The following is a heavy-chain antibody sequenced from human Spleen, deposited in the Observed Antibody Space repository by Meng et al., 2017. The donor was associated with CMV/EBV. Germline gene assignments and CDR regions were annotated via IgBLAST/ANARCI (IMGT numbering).Heavy chain of an antibody. CDR3: ARVSSWTYYSDY. Sequence: SETLSLTCAVYGGSFSGYYWSWIRQPPGKGLGWIGDINHSGSANYNPSLKSRVTISVDTSKNQFSLKLSSVTAADTAVYYCARVSSWTYYSDYWGQGTLVTVSS. CDR2: INHSGSA. J-gene: IGHJ4*02. D-gene: IGHD6-13*01. V-gene: IGHV4-34*01. CDR1: GGSFSGYY.